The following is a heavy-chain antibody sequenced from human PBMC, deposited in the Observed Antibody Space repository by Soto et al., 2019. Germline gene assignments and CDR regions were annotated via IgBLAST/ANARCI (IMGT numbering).Heavy chain of an antibody. CDR2: IFYSGST. D-gene: IGHD6-19*01. V-gene: IGHV4-59*11. CDR1: GGSISGHY. J-gene: IGHJ4*02. Sequence: QVQLQESGPGLVKPSDTLSLTCTVSGGSISGHYWIWIRQPPGEGMEWIGYIFYSGSTTYNNKPSLKSRITISVDTAKNQFSLRLSSVTAADTAVYYCAGVGSSGWSPDYWGQGTLVTVSS. CDR3: AGVGSSGWSPDY.